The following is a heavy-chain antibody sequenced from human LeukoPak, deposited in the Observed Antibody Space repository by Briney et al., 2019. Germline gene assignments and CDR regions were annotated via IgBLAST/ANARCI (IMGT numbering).Heavy chain of an antibody. V-gene: IGHV3-66*01. CDR1: GFTVSSNY. CDR3: ARDRAVVTPTLDYYYGMDV. D-gene: IGHD4-23*01. J-gene: IGHJ6*02. Sequence: GGSLRLSCADSGFTVSSNYMSWVRQAPGKGLEWVSVIYGGGSTYYADSVKGRFTISRDNSKNTLYLQMNSLRAEDTAVYYCARDRAVVTPTLDYYYGMDVWGQGTTVTVSS. CDR2: IYGGGST.